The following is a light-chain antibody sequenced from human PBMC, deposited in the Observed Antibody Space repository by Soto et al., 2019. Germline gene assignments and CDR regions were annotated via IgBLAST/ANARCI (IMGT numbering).Light chain of an antibody. V-gene: IGKV1-5*01. CDR1: QTISSW. Sequence: DIQMTQSPSTLSXXLXXXXNXXXRASQTISSWLAWYQQKPGKAPKLLIYVASSLQSEVPSRFSGSGSGTEFTLTISSLQPDDFATYYCQQYNSYWTFGQGTKVDI. J-gene: IGKJ1*01. CDR3: QQYNSYWT. CDR2: VAS.